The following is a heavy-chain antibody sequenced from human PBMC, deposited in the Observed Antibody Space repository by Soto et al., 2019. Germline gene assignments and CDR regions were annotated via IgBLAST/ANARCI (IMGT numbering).Heavy chain of an antibody. Sequence: GGSLRLSCAASGFTFSSYWMHWVRQAPGKGLVWVSRLSSDAAIIDYADSVKGRFTISRDNARNTLYLQMSSLRAEDTAVYYCARDKVEEKGSLDYWGQGTLVTVSS. D-gene: IGHD2-15*01. CDR2: LSSDAAII. CDR1: GFTFSSYW. J-gene: IGHJ4*02. V-gene: IGHV3-74*01. CDR3: ARDKVEEKGSLDY.